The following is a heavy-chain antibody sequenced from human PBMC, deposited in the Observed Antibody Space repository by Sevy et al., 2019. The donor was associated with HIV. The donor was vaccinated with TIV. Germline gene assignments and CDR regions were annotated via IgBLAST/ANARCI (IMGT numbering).Heavy chain of an antibody. CDR1: QFNFDTYA. CDR3: ATNMVHAGAYDSYFNF. J-gene: IGHJ4*02. CDR2: IWYDGSSK. Sequence: GGSLRLSCVASQFNFDTYAIHWVRQAPGKGLEWVAMIWYDGSSKDYAESVKGRFAISRDNSQNTAFLQMNSLRAEGTGVYYCATNMVHAGAYDSYFNFWGQGSLVTVSS. V-gene: IGHV3-33*01. D-gene: IGHD3-10*01.